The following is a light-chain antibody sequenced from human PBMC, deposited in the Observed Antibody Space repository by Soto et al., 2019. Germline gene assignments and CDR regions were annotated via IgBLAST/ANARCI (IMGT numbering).Light chain of an antibody. CDR3: QQYNVYWS. Sequence: PSTLSASTGDRVTITCRASQGISSYLAWYQQKPGKAPKLLIYAASTLQSGVPSRFSGSGSGTEFTLTISSLQPDDFATYYCQQYNVYWSFGPGTKV. J-gene: IGKJ1*01. CDR1: QGISSY. CDR2: AAS. V-gene: IGKV1-8*01.